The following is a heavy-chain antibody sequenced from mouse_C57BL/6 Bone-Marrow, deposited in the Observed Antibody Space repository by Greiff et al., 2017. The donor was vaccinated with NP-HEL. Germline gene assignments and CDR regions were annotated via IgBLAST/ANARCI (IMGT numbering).Heavy chain of an antibody. J-gene: IGHJ3*01. D-gene: IGHD2-4*01. V-gene: IGHV1-69*01. Sequence: QVQLQQPGAELVMPGASVKLSCKASGYTFTSYWMHWVKQRPGQGLEWIGEIDPSDSYTNYNQKFTGKSTLTVDKSSRTAYMQLSSLTSEDSAVYYCARGLIYYDYDGPWFAYWGQGTLVTVSA. CDR2: IDPSDSYT. CDR3: ARGLIYYDYDGPWFAY. CDR1: GYTFTSYW.